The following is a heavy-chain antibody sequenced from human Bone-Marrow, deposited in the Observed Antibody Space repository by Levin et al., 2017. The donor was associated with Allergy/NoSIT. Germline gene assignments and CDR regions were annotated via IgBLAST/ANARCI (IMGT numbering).Heavy chain of an antibody. CDR3: AREYHYYDSSGYYIYFDY. J-gene: IGHJ4*02. CDR2: IIPIFGTA. V-gene: IGHV1-69*01. Sequence: KISCKASGGSFSSYAISWVRQAPGQGLEWMGGIIPIFGTANYAQKFQGRVTITADESTSTAYMELSSLRSEDTAVYYCAREYHYYDSSGYYIYFDYWGQGTLVTVSS. CDR1: GGSFSSYA. D-gene: IGHD3-22*01.